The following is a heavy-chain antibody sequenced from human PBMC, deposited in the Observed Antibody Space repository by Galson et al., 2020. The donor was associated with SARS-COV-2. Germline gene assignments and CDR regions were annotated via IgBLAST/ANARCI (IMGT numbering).Heavy chain of an antibody. CDR1: GYTFTSYD. Sequence: ASVKVSCKASGYTFTSYDINWVRQATGQGLEWMGWMNPNSGNTGYAQKFQGRVTITRNTSISTAYMELSSLRSEDTAVYYCPRSPNSDYYYYMDVWGKGTTVTISS. CDR3: PRSPNSDYYYYMDV. V-gene: IGHV1-8*03. J-gene: IGHJ6*03. D-gene: IGHD3-10*01. CDR2: MNPNSGNT.